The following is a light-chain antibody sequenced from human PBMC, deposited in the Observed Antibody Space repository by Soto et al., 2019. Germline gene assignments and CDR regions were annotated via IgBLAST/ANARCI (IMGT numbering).Light chain of an antibody. Sequence: DIQMTQSPSSVSASIGDGVTITCRASQIVGSWLAWYQQKPGRAPTLLIYAASSLQSGVPSRFSGSGSGTDFTLTITSLQAEDSATYYCQQANSFPFTFGPGTKVDIK. V-gene: IGKV1-12*02. J-gene: IGKJ3*01. CDR2: AAS. CDR3: QQANSFPFT. CDR1: QIVGSW.